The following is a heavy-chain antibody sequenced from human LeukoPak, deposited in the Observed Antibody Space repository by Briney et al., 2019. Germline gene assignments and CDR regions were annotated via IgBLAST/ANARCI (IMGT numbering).Heavy chain of an antibody. D-gene: IGHD6-13*01. CDR1: GYSFTSYW. J-gene: IGHJ6*03. V-gene: IGHV5-51*01. CDR3: ARHGGSSWYRGAPAPYYYYMDV. Sequence: GESLKISCKGSGYSFTSYWIGWVRQMPGKGLEWMGIIYPGDSDTRYSPSFQGQVTISADKSISTAYLQWSSLKASDTAMYYCARHGGSSWYRGAPAPYYYYMDVWGKGTTVTVSS. CDR2: IYPGDSDT.